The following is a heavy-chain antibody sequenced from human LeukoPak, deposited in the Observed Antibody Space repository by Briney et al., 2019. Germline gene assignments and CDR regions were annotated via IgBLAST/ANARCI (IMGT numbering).Heavy chain of an antibody. CDR1: GDSVSSNSAA. V-gene: IGHV6-1*01. CDR3: ARDWYTSGWPGSYFDL. Sequence: SQTLSLTCAISGDSVSSNSAAWNWIRQSPSRGLEWLGRTYYRSKWYNDYAVSVKSRITINPDTSKNQFSLKLSSVTAADTAVYYCARDWYTSGWPGSYFDLWGRGTLVTVSS. D-gene: IGHD6-19*01. CDR2: TYYRSKWYN. J-gene: IGHJ2*01.